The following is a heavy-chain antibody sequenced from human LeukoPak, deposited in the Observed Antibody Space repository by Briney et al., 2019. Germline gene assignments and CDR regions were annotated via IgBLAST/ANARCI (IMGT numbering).Heavy chain of an antibody. CDR1: GFTFSSYS. CDR2: ISSSSSYI. CDR3: ARDSAAVVYYYGMDV. J-gene: IGHJ6*02. D-gene: IGHD6-19*01. Sequence: GGSLRLSCAASGFTFSSYSMNWVRQAPGKGLEWVSSISSSSSYIYYADSVKGRFTISRDNAKNSLYLQMNSLRAEDTAVYYCARDSAAVVYYYGMDVWGQGTTVTVSS. V-gene: IGHV3-21*01.